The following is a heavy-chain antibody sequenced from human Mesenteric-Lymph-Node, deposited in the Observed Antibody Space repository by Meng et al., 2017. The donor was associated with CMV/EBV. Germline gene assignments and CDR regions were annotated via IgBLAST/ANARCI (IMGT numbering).Heavy chain of an antibody. D-gene: IGHD1-14*01. V-gene: IGHV3-7*03. CDR1: GFTLDDYD. Sequence: GGSLRLSCAASGFTLDDYDMSWVRQGPGKGLEWVANINPDGSEKYYVDSVKGRFTISRDNAENSLFLQMNSLRAEDTAIYYCASPTNPFEDYWGQGTLVTVSS. J-gene: IGHJ4*02. CDR2: INPDGSEK. CDR3: ASPTNPFEDY.